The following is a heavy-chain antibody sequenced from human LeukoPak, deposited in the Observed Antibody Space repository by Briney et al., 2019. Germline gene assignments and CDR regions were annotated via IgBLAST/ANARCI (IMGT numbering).Heavy chain of an antibody. V-gene: IGHV4-61*01. Sequence: SETLSLTCTVSGGSFSSGSYYWSWIRQPPGKGLEWIVYIYYSGSTNYNPSLKSRVTISVDTSKNQFSLKLSSVTAADTAVYYCARDTVVPTQWFGEHDAFDIWGQGTMVTVSS. J-gene: IGHJ3*02. D-gene: IGHD3-10*01. CDR3: ARDTVVPTQWFGEHDAFDI. CDR1: GGSFSSGSYY. CDR2: IYYSGST.